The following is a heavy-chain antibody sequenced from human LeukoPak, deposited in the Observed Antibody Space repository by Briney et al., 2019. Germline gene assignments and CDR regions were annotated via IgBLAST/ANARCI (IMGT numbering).Heavy chain of an antibody. CDR1: GATFSSYA. CDR2: IIPIIDIA. Sequence: GSSVKLSCKASGATFSSYAISWVRQAPGPGLGWMGRIIPIIDIANYAQKFQGRVTFTADKSTSTAYMELSSLRSEDTAVYYCARVTYCGGDCYSHFDYWGQGTLVTVSS. CDR3: ARVTYCGGDCYSHFDY. D-gene: IGHD2-21*02. J-gene: IGHJ4*02. V-gene: IGHV1-69*04.